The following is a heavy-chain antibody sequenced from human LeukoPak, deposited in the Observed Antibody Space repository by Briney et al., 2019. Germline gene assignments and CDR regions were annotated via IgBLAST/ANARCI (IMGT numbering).Heavy chain of an antibody. Sequence: GRSLRLSCAASGFTFSSYAMHWVRQAPGKGLEWVAVISYDGSNKYYADSVKGRFTISRDNSKNTLYLQMNSLRAEDTAVYYCARLEVSGAAAGDGWFDPWGQGTLVTVSS. CDR1: GFTFSSYA. V-gene: IGHV3-30-3*01. D-gene: IGHD6-13*01. J-gene: IGHJ5*02. CDR3: ARLEVSGAAAGDGWFDP. CDR2: ISYDGSNK.